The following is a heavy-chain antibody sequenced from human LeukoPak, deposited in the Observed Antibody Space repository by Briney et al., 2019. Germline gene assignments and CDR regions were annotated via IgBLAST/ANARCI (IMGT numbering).Heavy chain of an antibody. D-gene: IGHD4-17*01. Sequence: GRSLRLSCAASGFTFSDSGMHWVRQAPGKGLEWVAIISFDGSRRFYADSVRGRFTVSRDNSKNTLFLQMDSLSADDTGVYYCAKEGTDYGDYPYFFDYWGQGTLVTVSS. J-gene: IGHJ4*02. CDR3: AKEGTDYGDYPYFFDY. CDR2: ISFDGSRR. CDR1: GFTFSDSG. V-gene: IGHV3-30*18.